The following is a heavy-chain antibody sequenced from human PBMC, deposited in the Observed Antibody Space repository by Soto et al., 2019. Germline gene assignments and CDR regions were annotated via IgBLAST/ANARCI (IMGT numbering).Heavy chain of an antibody. J-gene: IGHJ5*01. CDR1: GFTFSSNA. D-gene: IGHD3-22*01. V-gene: IGHV3-23*01. Sequence: PGGSLRLSCAASGFTFSSNAMNWVRQAPGKGLEWISSITGNTGRTDYADSVKGRFTVTRDNSKNILNLQMNSLRVEDTAVYYCAKDRVAGYFVPFDNWGQGTRVTVSS. CDR3: AKDRVAGYFVPFDN. CDR2: ITGNTGRT.